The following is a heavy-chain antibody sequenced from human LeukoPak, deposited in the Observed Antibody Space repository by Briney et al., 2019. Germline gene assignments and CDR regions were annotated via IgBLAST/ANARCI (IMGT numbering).Heavy chain of an antibody. V-gene: IGHV3-73*01. J-gene: IGHJ6*04. Sequence: GGSLKLSCAASGFTFSGSAMHWVRQASGKGLEWVGRIRSKANSYATAYAASVKGRFTISRDDSKNTAYLQMNSLKTEDTAVYYCTRRQLPSLVGGYYYGMDVWGKGTTVTVSS. CDR2: IRSKANSYAT. D-gene: IGHD2-2*01. CDR1: GFTFSGSA. CDR3: TRRQLPSLVGGYYYGMDV.